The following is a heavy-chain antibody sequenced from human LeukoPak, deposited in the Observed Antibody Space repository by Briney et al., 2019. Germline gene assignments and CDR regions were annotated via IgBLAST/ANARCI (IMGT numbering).Heavy chain of an antibody. D-gene: IGHD3-9*01. J-gene: IGHJ2*01. CDR1: GGSISSYY. CDR3: ARHPNFDWLYSNWYFDL. Sequence: PSETLSLTCTVSGGSISSYYWSWIRQPPGKGLEWIGYIYYSGSTNYNPSLKSRVTISVDTSKNQFSLKLSSVTAADTAVYYCARHPNFDWLYSNWYFDLWGRGTLVTVSS. CDR2: IYYSGST. V-gene: IGHV4-59*08.